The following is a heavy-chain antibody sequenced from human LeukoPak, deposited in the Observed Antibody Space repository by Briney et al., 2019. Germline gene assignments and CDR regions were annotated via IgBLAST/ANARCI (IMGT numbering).Heavy chain of an antibody. V-gene: IGHV4-39*01. D-gene: IGHD2-8*02. CDR3: ASHRGGGGVDY. CDR1: GGSISSTTHY. CDR2: IYYNGDS. J-gene: IGHJ4*02. Sequence: PSETLSLTCSVSGGSISSTTHYWTWIRQPPGKELEWIGNIYYNGDSSYSPSLKSRTTISVDTSKNQFSLQLSSVTAADTAVYYCASHRGGGGVDYWGQGTLVTVSS.